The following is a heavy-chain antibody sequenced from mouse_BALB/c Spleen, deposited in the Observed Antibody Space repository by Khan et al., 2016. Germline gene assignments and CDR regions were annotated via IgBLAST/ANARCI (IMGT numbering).Heavy chain of an antibody. CDR1: GFSLTSYD. Sequence: QVQLKESGPGLVAPSQSLSITCTVSGFSLTSYDISWIRQPPVKGLEWLGGIWTGGGTNYNSAFMSRMIISKDNSKSQVFLKMNSLQTDDTSIYYCVREGYGTTYGAIDYWGQGTSVTVSS. J-gene: IGHJ4*01. V-gene: IGHV2-9-2*01. CDR3: VREGYGTTYGAIDY. CDR2: IWTGGGT. D-gene: IGHD1-1*01.